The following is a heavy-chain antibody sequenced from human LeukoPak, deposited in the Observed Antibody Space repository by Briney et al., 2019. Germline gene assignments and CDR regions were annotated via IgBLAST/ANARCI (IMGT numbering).Heavy chain of an antibody. CDR3: ARHIRGYYDSSGYYDDAFDI. J-gene: IGHJ3*02. Sequence: SETLSLTCTVSGGSISSYYWSWIRQPPGKGLEWIGYIYTSGSTNYNPSLKSRVTKSVDTSKNQFSLKLSSVTAADTAVYYCARHIRGYYDSSGYYDDAFDIWGQGTMVTVSS. V-gene: IGHV4-4*09. D-gene: IGHD3-22*01. CDR1: GGSISSYY. CDR2: IYTSGST.